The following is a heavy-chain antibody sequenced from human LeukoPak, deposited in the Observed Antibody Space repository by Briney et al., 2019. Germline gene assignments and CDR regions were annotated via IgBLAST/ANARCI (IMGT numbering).Heavy chain of an antibody. D-gene: IGHD1-7*01. CDR3: ARAQPTAVWNYLGGMDWFDP. CDR2: INHSGST. Sequence: PSETLSLTCAVYGGSFSGYYWSWIRQPPGKGLEWIGEINHSGSTNYNPSLKSRVTISVDTSKNQFSLKLSSVTAADTAVYYCARAQPTAVWNYLGGMDWFDPWGQGTLVTVSP. V-gene: IGHV4-34*01. J-gene: IGHJ5*02. CDR1: GGSFSGYY.